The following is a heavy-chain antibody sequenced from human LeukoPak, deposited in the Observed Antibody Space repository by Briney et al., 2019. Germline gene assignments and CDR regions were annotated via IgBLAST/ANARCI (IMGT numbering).Heavy chain of an antibody. Sequence: ASVKVSCKASGYTFTSYGISWVRQAPGQGLEWMGWISAYNGNTNYAQKLQGRVTMTTDTSTSTAYMELRSRRSDDTAVYYCARVLGLGYSSGWYGQDFDYWGQGTLVTVSS. CDR1: GYTFTSYG. D-gene: IGHD6-19*01. J-gene: IGHJ4*02. V-gene: IGHV1-18*01. CDR2: ISAYNGNT. CDR3: ARVLGLGYSSGWYGQDFDY.